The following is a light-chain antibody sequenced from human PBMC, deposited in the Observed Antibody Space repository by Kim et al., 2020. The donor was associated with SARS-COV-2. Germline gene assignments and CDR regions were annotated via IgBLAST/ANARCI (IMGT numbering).Light chain of an antibody. Sequence: VSRGQTARITCSGDKLGDKYACWYQQKPGQSPVLVIYQDSKRPSGIPERFSGSNSGNTATLTISGTQAMDEADYYCQAWDSSSYVFGTGTKVTVL. CDR1: KLGDKY. CDR2: QDS. V-gene: IGLV3-1*01. J-gene: IGLJ1*01. CDR3: QAWDSSSYV.